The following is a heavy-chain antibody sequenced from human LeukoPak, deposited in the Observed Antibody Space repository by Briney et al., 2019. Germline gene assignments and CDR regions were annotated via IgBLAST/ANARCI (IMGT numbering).Heavy chain of an antibody. D-gene: IGHD1-14*01. CDR2: VIPLFNTP. V-gene: IGHV1-69*05. CDR3: ARVNRSYFYMDV. J-gene: IGHJ6*03. Sequence: SVKVSCKASGDNFNNYIITWVRQAPGQGLEWMGGVIPLFNTPNYAQKFQGRVTIATDESTHTSYMELRSLRSDDTAVYYCARVNRSYFYMDVWGKGTTVTVSS. CDR1: GDNFNNYI.